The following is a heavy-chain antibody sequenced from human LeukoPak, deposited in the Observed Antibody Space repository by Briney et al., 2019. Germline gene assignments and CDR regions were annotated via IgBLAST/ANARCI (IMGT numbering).Heavy chain of an antibody. CDR1: GFTFSSYW. J-gene: IGHJ4*02. V-gene: IGHV3-7*01. Sequence: PGGSLRLSCAASGFTFSSYWISWVRQAPGKGLEWVANIKQDGSEKYYVDSVKGRFTISRDNAKNSLYLQMNSLRAEDTAVYYCARECIVATIKDYWGQGTLVTVSS. CDR2: IKQDGSEK. D-gene: IGHD5-12*01. CDR3: ARECIVATIKDY.